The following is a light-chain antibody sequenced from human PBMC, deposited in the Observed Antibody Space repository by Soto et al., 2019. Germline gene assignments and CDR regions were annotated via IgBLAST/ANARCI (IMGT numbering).Light chain of an antibody. CDR2: DVS. CDR1: SSDVGGYNY. V-gene: IGLV2-14*01. J-gene: IGLJ1*01. CDR3: SSYTSSSTSYV. Sequence: QSVLAQPASVSGSPGQSITISCTGTSSDVGGYNYVSWYQQHPGKAPKLMIYDVSNRPSGVSNRFSGSKSGNTASLTISGLQAEDVADYYCSSYTSSSTSYVFGTGTKVTV.